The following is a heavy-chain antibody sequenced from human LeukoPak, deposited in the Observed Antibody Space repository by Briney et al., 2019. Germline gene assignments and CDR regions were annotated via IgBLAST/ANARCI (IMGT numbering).Heavy chain of an antibody. D-gene: IGHD4/OR15-4a*01. CDR1: GGSISSSSYN. Sequence: SETLSLTCTVSGGSISSSSYNWGWIRQSPGKGLEWIGSIYYAGSTYYNPSFKGRVTMSVDKSKTQVSLKLSSVPAADTAVYYCARHWLILGVLTSFDYGGQGALVTVSS. CDR3: ARHWLILGVLTSFDY. J-gene: IGHJ4*02. V-gene: IGHV4-39*01. CDR2: IYYAGST.